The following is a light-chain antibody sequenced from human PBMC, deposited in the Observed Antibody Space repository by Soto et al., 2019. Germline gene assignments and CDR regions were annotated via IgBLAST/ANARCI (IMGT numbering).Light chain of an antibody. J-gene: IGKJ4*01. CDR2: DAS. Sequence: EVVLTQSPATLSLSPGERATLSCRASQSVGSYFAWYQQKPGQAPRLLIYDASNRATGIPARFSGSGSGTDFTLTISSLEPEDFAVYYCQQRFIWPPLTFGGGTKVEIK. CDR1: QSVGSY. CDR3: QQRFIWPPLT. V-gene: IGKV3-11*01.